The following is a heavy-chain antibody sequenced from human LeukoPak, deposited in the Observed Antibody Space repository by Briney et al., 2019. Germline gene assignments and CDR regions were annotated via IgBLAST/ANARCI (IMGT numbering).Heavy chain of an antibody. Sequence: ASVKVSCKASGYTFTSYHIHWVRQAPGQGLEWMGIITPSNGFTTHAQKFRGRLTMTRDTSTSTVYMELNSLTSEDTAVYYCARAGDSNWANYYYGLDVWGKGTTVTVSS. CDR2: ITPSNGFT. V-gene: IGHV1-46*01. D-gene: IGHD6-13*01. CDR1: GYTFTSYH. CDR3: ARAGDSNWANYYYGLDV. J-gene: IGHJ6*04.